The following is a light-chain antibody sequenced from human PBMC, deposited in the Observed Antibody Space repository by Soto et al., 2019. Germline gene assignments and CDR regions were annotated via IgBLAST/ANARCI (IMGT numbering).Light chain of an antibody. V-gene: IGKV3-11*01. CDR1: QSVSSGY. J-gene: IGKJ4*01. CDR3: QQRSNWPPT. CDR2: DAS. Sequence: EIVLTQSPNTLSLSPGERATLSLMASQSVSSGYLVWYQQKPGQAPRLLIYDASNRATGIPARFSGSGSGTDFTLTISSLEPEDFAVYYCQQRSNWPPTFGGGTKVDIK.